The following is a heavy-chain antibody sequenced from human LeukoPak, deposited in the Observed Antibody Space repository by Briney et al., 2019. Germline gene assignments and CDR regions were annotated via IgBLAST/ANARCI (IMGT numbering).Heavy chain of an antibody. CDR2: VSDDGDKT. CDR1: GFNFRNYG. Sequence: PGGSLTLSCVASGFNFRNYGMNWVRQAPGKGLEWVAAVSDDGDKTYYGDSVKGRFTLSRDNSKNTLYLQMSSLRAEDTAVYYCAGRTYYFDYWGQGTLVTVSS. J-gene: IGHJ4*02. D-gene: IGHD3-16*01. CDR3: AGRTYYFDY. V-gene: IGHV3-23*01.